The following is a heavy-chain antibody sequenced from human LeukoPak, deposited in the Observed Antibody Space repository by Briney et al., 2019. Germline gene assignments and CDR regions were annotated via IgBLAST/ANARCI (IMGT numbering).Heavy chain of an antibody. J-gene: IGHJ4*02. V-gene: IGHV1-2*02. CDR2: INPNSGGT. CDR3: ARVEGPGSGGSCYDY. Sequence: PSASVKVSCKASGYTFTGYYMHWVRQAPGQGLEWMGWINPNSGGTNYAQKFQGRVTMTRNTSISTAYMELSSLRSEDTAVYYCARVEGPGSGGSCYDYWGQGTLVTVSS. D-gene: IGHD2-15*01. CDR1: GYTFTGYY.